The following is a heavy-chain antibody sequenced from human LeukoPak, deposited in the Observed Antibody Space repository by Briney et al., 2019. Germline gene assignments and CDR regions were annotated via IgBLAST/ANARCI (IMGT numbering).Heavy chain of an antibody. CDR2: ISSSSSTI. J-gene: IGHJ6*02. V-gene: IGHV3-48*02. Sequence: PGGSLRLSCAASGFTFSSYSMNWVRQAPGKGLEWVSDISSSSSTIYYADSVKGRFTISRDNAKNSLYLQMNSLRDEDTAVYYCASFLTYYYDSSGYNYYYGMDVWGQGTTVTVSS. D-gene: IGHD3-22*01. CDR1: GFTFSSYS. CDR3: ASFLTYYYDSSGYNYYYGMDV.